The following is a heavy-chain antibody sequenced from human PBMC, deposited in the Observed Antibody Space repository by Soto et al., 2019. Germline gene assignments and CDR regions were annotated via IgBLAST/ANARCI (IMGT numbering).Heavy chain of an antibody. J-gene: IGHJ4*02. CDR2: IKSKTEGGTT. V-gene: IGHV3-15*01. Sequence: EVQLVESGGGLVKPGGSLRLSCAASGFTFSNVWMSWVRQAPGKGLEWVGRIKSKTEGGTTENAAPVKGRFTISRDDSKNTLNLQMNSLKTEDTAVYYCTTPLEMGATIPHIWGQGTLVTVSS. D-gene: IGHD1-26*01. CDR3: TTPLEMGATIPHI. CDR1: GFTFSNVW.